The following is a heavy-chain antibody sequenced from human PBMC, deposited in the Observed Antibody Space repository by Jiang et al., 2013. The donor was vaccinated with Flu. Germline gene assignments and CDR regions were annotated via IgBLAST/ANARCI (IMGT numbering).Heavy chain of an antibody. CDR3: VRGAKSTGYYAPKDVFDI. V-gene: IGHV6-1*01. CDR1: SNSAT. D-gene: IGHD1-26*01. CDR2: TFYRSKWNN. J-gene: IGHJ3*02. Sequence: SNSATWNWIRQSPSRGLEWLGRTFYRSKWNNDYAVSVKSRITVNPDTSENQFSLLLNSLTPEDTAVYYCVRGAKSTGYYAPKDVFDIWGQGTMVTVSS.